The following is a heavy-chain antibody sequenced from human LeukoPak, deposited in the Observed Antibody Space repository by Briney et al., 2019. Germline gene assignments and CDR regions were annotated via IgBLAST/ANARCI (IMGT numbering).Heavy chain of an antibody. CDR1: GGSISRSY. CDR2: IYGSGTI. Sequence: SETLSLTCTVSGGSISRSYWSWMRQPAGKGPEWIGRIYGSGTITYNPSLESRVTMSVDTPKNQFSLKLSSVTAADTAVYYCARHLAQRLRSWSGWFDPWGQGTLVTVSS. J-gene: IGHJ5*02. CDR3: ARHLAQRLRSWSGWFDP. D-gene: IGHD4-17*01. V-gene: IGHV4-4*07.